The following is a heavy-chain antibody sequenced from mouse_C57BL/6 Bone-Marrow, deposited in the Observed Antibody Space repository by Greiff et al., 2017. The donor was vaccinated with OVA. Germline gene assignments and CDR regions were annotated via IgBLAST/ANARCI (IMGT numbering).Heavy chain of an antibody. Sequence: VQLQQSGPELVKPGASVKISCKASGYAFSSSWMNWVKQRPGKGLEWIGRIYPGDGDTNYNGKFKGKATLTADKSSSTAYMQLSSLTSEDSAVYFCARITTVGAWYFDVWGTGTTVTVSS. CDR1: GYAFSSSW. V-gene: IGHV1-82*01. CDR3: ARITTVGAWYFDV. CDR2: IYPGDGDT. J-gene: IGHJ1*03. D-gene: IGHD1-1*01.